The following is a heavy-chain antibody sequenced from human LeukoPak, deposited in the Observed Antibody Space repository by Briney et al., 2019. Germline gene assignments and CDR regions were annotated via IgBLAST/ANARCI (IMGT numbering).Heavy chain of an antibody. Sequence: ASVKVSRKASGYTYTSYAMNWVRQAPGQGLEWMGWINTNTGNPTYAQGFTGRFVFSLDTSVSTAYLQISSLKAEDTAVYYCARGGAVTALTGGYWGQGTLVTVSS. CDR3: ARGGAVTALTGGY. CDR1: GYTYTSYA. J-gene: IGHJ4*02. V-gene: IGHV7-4-1*02. D-gene: IGHD2-21*02. CDR2: INTNTGNP.